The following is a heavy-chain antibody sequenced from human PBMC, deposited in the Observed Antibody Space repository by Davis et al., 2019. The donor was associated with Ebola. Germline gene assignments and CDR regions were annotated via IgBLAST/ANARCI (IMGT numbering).Heavy chain of an antibody. CDR1: GYSFTTYG. D-gene: IGHD1-7*01. CDR2: INPKNGDG. Sequence: ASVKVSCKASGYSFTTYGMSWVRQAPGQGLERMGWINPKNGDGNYEQKFQGRVTMTTDTSTSTAYMELRNLRSDDTAVYYCATGGKLHFEYWGQGTLVTVS. J-gene: IGHJ4*02. CDR3: ATGGKLHFEY. V-gene: IGHV1-18*04.